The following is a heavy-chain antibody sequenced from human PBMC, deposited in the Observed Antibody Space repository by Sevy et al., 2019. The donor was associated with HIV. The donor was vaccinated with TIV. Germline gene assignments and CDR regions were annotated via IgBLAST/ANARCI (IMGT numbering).Heavy chain of an antibody. J-gene: IGHJ6*02. V-gene: IGHV4-59*01. Sequence: SETLSLTCTVSGGSISSYYWSWIRQPPGKGLEWIGYINYSGSTNYNPSLKSRVTISVDTSKNQFSLKLSSVTAADTAVYYCARDTLHGYGMDVWGQGTTVTVSS. CDR1: GGSISSYY. D-gene: IGHD4-4*01. CDR3: ARDTLHGYGMDV. CDR2: INYSGST.